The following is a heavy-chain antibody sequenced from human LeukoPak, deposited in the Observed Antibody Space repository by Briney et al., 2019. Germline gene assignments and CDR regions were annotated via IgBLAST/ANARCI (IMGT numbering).Heavy chain of an antibody. V-gene: IGHV1-2*02. CDR1: GYTFTGYY. Sequence: ASVKVSCKASGYTFTGYYMHWVRQAPGQGLEWMGWINPNSGGTNYAQKFQGRVTMNRDTSISTAYMELSRLRSDDTAVYYCARGREYSSSWRVLELDFDYWGQGTLVTVSS. CDR3: ARGREYSSSWRVLELDFDY. D-gene: IGHD6-13*01. J-gene: IGHJ4*02. CDR2: INPNSGGT.